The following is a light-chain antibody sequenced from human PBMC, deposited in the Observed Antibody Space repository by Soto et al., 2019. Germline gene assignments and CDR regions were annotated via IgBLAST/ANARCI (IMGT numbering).Light chain of an antibody. J-gene: IGLJ1*01. CDR1: SSDVGGYNY. Sequence: QSVLTQPPSASGSPGQSVPISCTGNSSDVGGYNYVSWYQQHPGKAPKLMIYEVSKRPSGVPDRFSGSKSGNTASLTVSGLQAEDEADYYCSSYAGSNNFDVFGTGTKVTVL. V-gene: IGLV2-8*01. CDR2: EVS. CDR3: SSYAGSNNFDV.